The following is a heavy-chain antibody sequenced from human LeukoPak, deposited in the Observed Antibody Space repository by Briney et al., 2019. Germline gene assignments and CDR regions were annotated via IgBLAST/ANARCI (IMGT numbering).Heavy chain of an antibody. CDR1: GGSISSYY. CDR2: IYYSGST. J-gene: IGHJ4*02. Sequence: SETLSLTCTVSGGSISSYYWSWIRQPPGKGLEWIGYIYYSGSTNYNPSLKSRVTISVDTSKNQFSLKLSSETAADTAVYYCARHSRWGGATNFDYWGQGTLVTVSS. V-gene: IGHV4-59*08. D-gene: IGHD1-26*01. CDR3: ARHSRWGGATNFDY.